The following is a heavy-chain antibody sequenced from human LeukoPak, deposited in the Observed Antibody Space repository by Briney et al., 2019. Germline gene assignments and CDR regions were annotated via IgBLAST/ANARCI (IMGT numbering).Heavy chain of an antibody. Sequence: GASVKVSCKASGYTFTGYYMHWVQQAPGQGLEWMGWINPDSGGTNYAQKFQGRVTMTRDASISTAYMELSRLRSDDTAVYYCARDKQLDWAHYYYYYMDVWGKGTTVTVSS. D-gene: IGHD1-1*01. CDR3: ARDKQLDWAHYYYYYMDV. CDR1: GYTFTGYY. CDR2: INPDSGGT. V-gene: IGHV1-2*02. J-gene: IGHJ6*03.